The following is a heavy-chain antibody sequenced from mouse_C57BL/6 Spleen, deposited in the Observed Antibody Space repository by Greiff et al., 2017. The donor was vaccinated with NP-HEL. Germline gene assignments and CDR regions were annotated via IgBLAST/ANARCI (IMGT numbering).Heavy chain of an antibody. J-gene: IGHJ2*01. D-gene: IGHD1-1*01. CDR3: ASITVVTDYFDY. CDR1: GYTFTSYW. V-gene: IGHV1-64*01. Sequence: QVQLQQPGAELVKPGASVKLSCKASGYTFTSYWLHWVKQRPGQGLEWIGMIPPNSGSTNYNEKFKSKATLTVDKSSSTAYMQLSSLTSEDSAVYYCASITVVTDYFDYWGQGTTLTVSS. CDR2: IPPNSGST.